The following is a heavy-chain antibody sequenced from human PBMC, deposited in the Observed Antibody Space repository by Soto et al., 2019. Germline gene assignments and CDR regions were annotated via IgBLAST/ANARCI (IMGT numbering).Heavy chain of an antibody. CDR3: ARWNPYSSSPHYYYYGMDV. D-gene: IGHD6-6*01. V-gene: IGHV1-18*01. Sequence: ASVKVSCKASGYTFTSYGISWVRQAPGQGLEWMGWISAYNGNTNYAQKLQGRVTMTTDTSTSTAYMELRSLRSDDTAVYYCARWNPYSSSPHYYYYGMDVWGQGTTVTVSS. CDR2: ISAYNGNT. CDR1: GYTFTSYG. J-gene: IGHJ6*02.